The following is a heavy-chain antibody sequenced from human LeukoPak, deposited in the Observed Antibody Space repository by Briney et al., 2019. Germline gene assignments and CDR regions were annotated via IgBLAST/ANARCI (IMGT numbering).Heavy chain of an antibody. CDR2: INSDGSST. J-gene: IGHJ6*03. V-gene: IGHV3-74*01. Sequence: GGSLRLSCAASGFTFSSYWMHWVRQAPGKGLVWVSRINSDGSSTSYADSVKGRFTISRDNAKNTLYLQMNSLRAEDTAVYYCARVGIGWSPDIVVVPADTLSIPYYYYMDVWGKGTTVTISS. CDR3: ARVGIGWSPDIVVVPADTLSIPYYYYMDV. CDR1: GFTFSSYW. D-gene: IGHD2-2*01.